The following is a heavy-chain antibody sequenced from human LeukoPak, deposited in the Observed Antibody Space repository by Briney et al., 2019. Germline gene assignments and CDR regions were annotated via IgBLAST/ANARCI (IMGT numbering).Heavy chain of an antibody. J-gene: IGHJ4*02. D-gene: IGHD3-3*01. V-gene: IGHV3-7*01. CDR2: IKQDVSET. CDR1: GFSFSNSW. Sequence: GGSLRLSCAASGFSFSNSWMTWVRQSPGKGREGVANIKQDVSETYYVDSVMGRFTISRLNAKNSVYLQMNNLRAEDPAVYYCARDRSISGVVTIDYWGQGTLVTVSS. CDR3: ARDRSISGVVTIDY.